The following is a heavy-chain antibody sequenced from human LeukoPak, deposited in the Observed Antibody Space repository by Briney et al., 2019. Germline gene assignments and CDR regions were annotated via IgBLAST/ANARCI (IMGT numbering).Heavy chain of an antibody. J-gene: IGHJ4*02. CDR3: ARGRYGDYERYFDY. Sequence: SETLSLTCAVYGGSFRGYYWSWIRQPPGKGLEWIGEINHSGSTNYNPSLKSRVTISVDTSKNQFSLKLSSVTAADTAVYSCARGRYGDYERYFDYWGQGTQVTVSS. V-gene: IGHV4-34*01. CDR2: INHSGST. D-gene: IGHD4-17*01. CDR1: GGSFRGYY.